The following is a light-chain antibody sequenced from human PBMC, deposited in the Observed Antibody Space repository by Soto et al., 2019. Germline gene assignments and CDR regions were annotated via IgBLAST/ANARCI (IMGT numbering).Light chain of an antibody. CDR1: SNDVGAYNY. V-gene: IGLV2-14*03. CDR2: DGS. J-gene: IGLJ1*01. Sequence: QSVLTQPASVSGSPGQSITVSCTGTSNDVGAYNYVSWYQQHPGTAPKLMIYDGSNRPSGVSNRFSGSKSGNTASLTISGLQAEDEADYYCTSYTSSRTYVFGTGTKVTVL. CDR3: TSYTSSRTYV.